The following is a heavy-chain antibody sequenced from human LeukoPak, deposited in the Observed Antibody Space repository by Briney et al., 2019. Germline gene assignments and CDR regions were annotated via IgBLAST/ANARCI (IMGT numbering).Heavy chain of an antibody. V-gene: IGHV3-9*01. CDR2: ISWNSGSI. D-gene: IGHD6-13*01. J-gene: IGHJ5*02. Sequence: PGRSLRLSCAASGFTFDDYAMHWVRQAPGKGLEWVSGISWNSGSIGYADSVKGRFTISRDNAKNSLYLQMNSLRAEDTALYYCAKDKYSSSWNWFDPWGQGTLVTVSS. CDR3: AKDKYSSSWNWFDP. CDR1: GFTFDDYA.